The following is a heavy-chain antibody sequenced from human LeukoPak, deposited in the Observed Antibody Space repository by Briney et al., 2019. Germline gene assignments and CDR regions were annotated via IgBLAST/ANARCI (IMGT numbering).Heavy chain of an antibody. CDR2: INPNSGGT. CDR1: GYTFTGYY. CDR3: ARDLGYSEPYYFDY. D-gene: IGHD5-18*01. Sequence: ASVKVSCKASGYTFTGYYMHWVRQAPGHGLEWMGWINPNSGGTNYAQKFQGRVTMTRDTSISTAYMELSRLRSDDTAVYYCARDLGYSEPYYFDYWGQGTLVTVSS. V-gene: IGHV1-2*02. J-gene: IGHJ4*02.